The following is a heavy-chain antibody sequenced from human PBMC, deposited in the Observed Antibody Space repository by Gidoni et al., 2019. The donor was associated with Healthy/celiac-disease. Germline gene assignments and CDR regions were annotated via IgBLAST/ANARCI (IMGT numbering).Heavy chain of an antibody. Sequence: EVQLVESGGGLVQPGRSLRLSCTASGFTFGAYAMSWVRQATGKGLEWVGFIRSKAYGGTTEYAASVKGRFTISRDDSKSIAYLQMNSLKTEDTAVYYCTRARSYYDFQGGYWGQGTLVTVSS. CDR2: IRSKAYGGTT. V-gene: IGHV3-49*04. D-gene: IGHD1-26*01. J-gene: IGHJ4*02. CDR1: GFTFGAYA. CDR3: TRARSYYDFQGGY.